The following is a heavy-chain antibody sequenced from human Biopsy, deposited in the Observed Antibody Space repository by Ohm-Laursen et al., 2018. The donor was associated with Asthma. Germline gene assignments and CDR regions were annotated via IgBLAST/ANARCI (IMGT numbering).Heavy chain of an antibody. Sequence: SLRLSCTASGFAVSRDYMFWVRQAPGKGLEWVSVIYSGGTSHTADSVRGRFTISRDYSKNTLYLQMHSLRAEDTAVYYCVKGTLEDSLGYYTFEVWGQGTMVTVSS. V-gene: IGHV3-53*01. J-gene: IGHJ3*01. CDR3: VKGTLEDSLGYYTFEV. D-gene: IGHD3-22*01. CDR2: IYSGGTS. CDR1: GFAVSRDY.